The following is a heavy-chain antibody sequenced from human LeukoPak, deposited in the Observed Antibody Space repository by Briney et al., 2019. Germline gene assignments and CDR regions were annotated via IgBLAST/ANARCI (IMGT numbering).Heavy chain of an antibody. CDR2: INHSGST. D-gene: IGHD6-19*01. V-gene: IGHV4-34*01. J-gene: IGHJ3*02. CDR1: GGSISSYY. Sequence: SETLSLTCTVSGGSISSYYWSWIRQPPGKGLEWIGEINHSGSTNYNPSLKSRVTISVDTSKNQFSLKLSSVTAADTAVYYCARGLIAVAGYLAFDIWGQGTMVTVSS. CDR3: ARGLIAVAGYLAFDI.